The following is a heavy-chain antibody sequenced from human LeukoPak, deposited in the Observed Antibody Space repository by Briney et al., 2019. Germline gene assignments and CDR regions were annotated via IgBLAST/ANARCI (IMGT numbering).Heavy chain of an antibody. CDR2: INHSGST. J-gene: IGHJ4*02. CDR1: GFTVSTNY. Sequence: PGGSLRLSCAASGFTVSTNYMNWVRQAPGKGLEWIGEINHSGSTNYNPSLKSRVTMSLDTSKNQFSLKLSSVTAADTAVYYCARGRVVQGVTYYPFDYWGQGTLVTVSS. CDR3: ARGRVVQGVTYYPFDY. V-gene: IGHV4-34*01. D-gene: IGHD3-10*01.